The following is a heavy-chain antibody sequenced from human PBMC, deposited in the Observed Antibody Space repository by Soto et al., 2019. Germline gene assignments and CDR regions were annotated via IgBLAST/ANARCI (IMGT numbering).Heavy chain of an antibody. CDR1: GGSISTYY. D-gene: IGHD4-17*01. Sequence: PSETLSLTCTVSGGSISTYYWSWIRQPPGKGLEWIGYISYSGSTNYNPSLRSRVTISLDTSKNQFSLKLNSVTAADTAVYYCARDDMTTVITYYYYYAMDVWGQGTTVTVSS. CDR2: ISYSGST. CDR3: ARDDMTTVITYYYYYAMDV. J-gene: IGHJ6*02. V-gene: IGHV4-59*01.